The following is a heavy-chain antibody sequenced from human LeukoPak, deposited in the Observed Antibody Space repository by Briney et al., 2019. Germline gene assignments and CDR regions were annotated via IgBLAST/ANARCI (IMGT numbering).Heavy chain of an antibody. V-gene: IGHV3-23*01. CDR2: ISGSDYST. CDR3: AKKYHYGSGAYLYYFDY. Sequence: PGGSLRLSCAASGFTFSDYAMSWVRQAPGKGLEWVSTISGSDYSTYYADSVKGRFTISRDNSKKTLFLQMNSPRAEDTAMYYCAKKYHYGSGAYLYYFDYWGQGTLVTVSS. CDR1: GFTFSDYA. J-gene: IGHJ4*02. D-gene: IGHD3-10*01.